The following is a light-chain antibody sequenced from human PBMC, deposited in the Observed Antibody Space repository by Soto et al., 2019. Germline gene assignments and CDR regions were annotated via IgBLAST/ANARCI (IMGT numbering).Light chain of an antibody. J-gene: IGKJ5*01. V-gene: IGKV3-15*01. CDR1: QSVSTN. CDR2: DAS. Sequence: RVMTQSPDTLSVSPGERATLSCRASQSVSTNLAWYQQKPGQAPRLLIYDASTRATGIPARFSGSGSGTEFTLTISSLQSEDFAVYFCQQYNNWPPITFGQGTRLEIK. CDR3: QQYNNWPPIT.